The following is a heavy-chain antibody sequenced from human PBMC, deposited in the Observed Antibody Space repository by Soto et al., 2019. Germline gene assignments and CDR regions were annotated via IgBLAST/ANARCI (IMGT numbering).Heavy chain of an antibody. J-gene: IGHJ4*02. CDR2: INYRGTT. Sequence: QVQLQESGPGLVRPSQTLSLTCTVSGGSINSCDSYWNWIRQNPEKGLEWIGYINYRGTTFYNPSLKSRIIISADTSENQFSLKLNSVTAADTAVYYCVRDAPGVAPDWGQGTLVTVSS. CDR3: VRDAPGVAPD. V-gene: IGHV4-31*03. CDR1: GGSINSCDSY. D-gene: IGHD2-15*01.